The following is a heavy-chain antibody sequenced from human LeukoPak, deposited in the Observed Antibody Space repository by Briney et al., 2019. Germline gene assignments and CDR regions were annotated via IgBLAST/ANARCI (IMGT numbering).Heavy chain of an antibody. CDR3: ARGGAARPDY. CDR1: GFTFSSYA. CDR2: ISYDGSNK. Sequence: GGSLRLSCAASGFTFSSYAMHWVRQAPGKGLEWVAVISYDGSNKYYADSVKGRFTISRDNSKNSLYLQMNSLRAEDTAVYYCARGGAARPDYWGQGTLVTVSS. J-gene: IGHJ4*02. V-gene: IGHV3-30-3*01. D-gene: IGHD6-6*01.